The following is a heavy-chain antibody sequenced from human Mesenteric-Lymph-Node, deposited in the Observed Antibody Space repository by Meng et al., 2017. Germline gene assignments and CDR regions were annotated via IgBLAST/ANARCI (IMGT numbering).Heavy chain of an antibody. D-gene: IGHD3-10*01. Sequence: GESLKISCAASGFTFSSYAMSWVRQAPGKGLEWVSAISGSGGSIYYADSVKGRFTISSDNSKNTLYLQMNSLRAEDTAVYYCARGCRRVWFGVDYWGQGTLVTVSS. CDR1: GFTFSSYA. CDR2: ISGSGGSI. CDR3: ARGCRRVWFGVDY. V-gene: IGHV3-23*01. J-gene: IGHJ4*02.